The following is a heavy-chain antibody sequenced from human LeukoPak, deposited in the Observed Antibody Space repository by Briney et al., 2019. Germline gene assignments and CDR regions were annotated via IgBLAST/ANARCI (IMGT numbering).Heavy chain of an antibody. V-gene: IGHV4-34*01. CDR2: INHSGST. CDR1: GGSFSGYY. D-gene: IGHD3-3*01. Sequence: SETLSLTCAVYGGSFSGYYWSWIRQPPGKGLEWIGEINHSGSTNYNPSLKSRVTISVDTSKNQFSLKLSSVTAADTAVYYCARVISYYDFWSGYKGPGGWFDPWGQGTLVTVSS. J-gene: IGHJ5*02. CDR3: ARVISYYDFWSGYKGPGGWFDP.